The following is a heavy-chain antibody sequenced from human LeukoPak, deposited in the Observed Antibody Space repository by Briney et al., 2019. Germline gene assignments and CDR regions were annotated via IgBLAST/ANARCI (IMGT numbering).Heavy chain of an antibody. Sequence: GGSLRLSCAASGFTFSSYAMSWVRQAPGKGLEWVSAISCSGGSTYYADSVKGRFTIYRDNSKNALYLQMNSLRAEDTAVYYRARGPLVPAATYYFDYWGQGTLVTVSS. CDR2: ISCSGGST. CDR3: ARGPLVPAATYYFDY. CDR1: GFTFSSYA. V-gene: IGHV3-23*01. D-gene: IGHD2-2*01. J-gene: IGHJ4*02.